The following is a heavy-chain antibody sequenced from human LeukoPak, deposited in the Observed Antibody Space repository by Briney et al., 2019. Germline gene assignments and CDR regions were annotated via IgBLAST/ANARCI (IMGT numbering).Heavy chain of an antibody. CDR2: ISRGGSTI. J-gene: IGHJ4*02. Sequence: GGSLRLPCAASGFTFDDYGMSWVRQAPGRGLEWVSYISRGGSTIYYADSVKGRFTLSRDNAQNSLYLQMNSLRAEDTAVYYCASTTGYSYGYFDYWGQGTLVTVSS. CDR1: GFTFDDYG. CDR3: ASTTGYSYGYFDY. V-gene: IGHV3-48*03. D-gene: IGHD5-18*01.